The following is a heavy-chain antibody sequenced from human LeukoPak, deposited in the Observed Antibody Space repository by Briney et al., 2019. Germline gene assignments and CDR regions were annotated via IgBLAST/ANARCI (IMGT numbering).Heavy chain of an antibody. J-gene: IGHJ6*02. D-gene: IGHD3-10*01. CDR1: GGSISSYY. V-gene: IGHV4-59*01. Sequence: SETLSLTCTVSGGSISSYYWSWIRQPPGKGLEWITYIYYSGKTNYNPSLKSRVTISVDTANNQFSLKLSSVTAADTAVYYCARGFGESEYYYYGMDVWGQGTTVTVSS. CDR2: IYYSGKT. CDR3: ARGFGESEYYYYGMDV.